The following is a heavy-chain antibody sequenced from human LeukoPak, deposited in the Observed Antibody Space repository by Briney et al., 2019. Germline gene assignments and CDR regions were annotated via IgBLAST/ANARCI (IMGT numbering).Heavy chain of an antibody. CDR1: GFTFSSYS. V-gene: IGHV3-21*01. CDR3: ARVRYYYDSSGYMTLDY. D-gene: IGHD3-22*01. Sequence: KPGGSLRLSCAASGFTFSSYSMNWVRQAPGKGLEWVSSISSSSSYIYYADSVKGRFTISRDNAKNSLYLQMNSLRAEDTAVYYCARVRYYYDSSGYMTLDYWGQGTLVTVSS. J-gene: IGHJ4*02. CDR2: ISSSSSYI.